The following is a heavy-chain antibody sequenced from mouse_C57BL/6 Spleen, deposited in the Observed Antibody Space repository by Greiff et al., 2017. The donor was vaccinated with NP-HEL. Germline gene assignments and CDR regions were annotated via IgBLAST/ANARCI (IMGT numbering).Heavy chain of an antibody. CDR2: LDPSDSYT. CDR3: ARIDDSNSFDY. Sequence: VQLQQPGAELVMPGASVKLSCKASGYTFTSYWMHWVKQRPGQGLEWIGELDPSDSYTKYNQKFKGKATLTVEKSSSTAYMHLSSLTCEDSAVYACARIDDSNSFDYWGQGTTLTVSS. CDR1: GYTFTSYW. J-gene: IGHJ2*01. V-gene: IGHV1-69*01. D-gene: IGHD1-1*01.